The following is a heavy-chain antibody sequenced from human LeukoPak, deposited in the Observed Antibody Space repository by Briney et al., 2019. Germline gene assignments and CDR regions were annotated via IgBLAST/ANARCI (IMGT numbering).Heavy chain of an antibody. V-gene: IGHV5-51*01. CDR3: ARAGVVAATPAIVLLNWFDP. J-gene: IGHJ5*02. CDR1: GYSFTSYW. Sequence: GESLKISCKGSGYSFTSYWIGWVRQMPGKGLEWMGIIYPGDSDTRYSPSFQGQVTISADKSISTAYLQWSSLKASDTAMYYCARAGVVAATPAIVLLNWFDPWGQGTLVTVSS. D-gene: IGHD2-15*01. CDR2: IYPGDSDT.